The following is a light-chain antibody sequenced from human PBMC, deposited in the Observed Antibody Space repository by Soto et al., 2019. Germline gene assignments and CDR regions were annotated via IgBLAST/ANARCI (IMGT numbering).Light chain of an antibody. Sequence: EIVMTQSPDTLSVSPGEGATLSGRVSQSIRSNLAWYQQRPGQAPRLLMYGASTRADGIPARFTGSGSGTEFTLIISRLEPEDFALYYCQQYVSQPITFGQGTRLEIK. CDR1: QSIRSN. CDR2: GAS. J-gene: IGKJ5*01. CDR3: QQYVSQPIT. V-gene: IGKV3-15*01.